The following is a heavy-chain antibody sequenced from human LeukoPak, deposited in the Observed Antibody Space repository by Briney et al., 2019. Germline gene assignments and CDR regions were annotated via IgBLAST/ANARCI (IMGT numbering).Heavy chain of an antibody. CDR2: IRYDGSNK. D-gene: IGHD2-21*01. CDR1: GFTFSSYD. Sequence: GGSLRLSCAASGFTFSSYDMHWVRQAPGKGLEWVAFIRYDGSNKYYADSVKGRFTISRDNAKSTLYLQMNSLRAEDTAVYYCLTIVETDLDAFDIWGQGTKVTVSS. J-gene: IGHJ3*02. V-gene: IGHV3-30*02. CDR3: LTIVETDLDAFDI.